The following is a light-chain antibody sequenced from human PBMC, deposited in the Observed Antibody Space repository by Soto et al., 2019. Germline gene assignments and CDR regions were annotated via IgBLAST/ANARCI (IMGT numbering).Light chain of an antibody. V-gene: IGKV1-5*03. CDR1: QTNRSW. J-gene: IGKJ1*01. Sequence: EIQMTKGPSSMSRSVGDSVTITTISSQTNRSWLAWYQQKPGKAPKLLIYEASTLKSGVPSRFSGSGSGTDFTLTISSLQPDDFATYYCQHYNSYSEAFGQGTKVDIK. CDR3: QHYNSYSEA. CDR2: EAS.